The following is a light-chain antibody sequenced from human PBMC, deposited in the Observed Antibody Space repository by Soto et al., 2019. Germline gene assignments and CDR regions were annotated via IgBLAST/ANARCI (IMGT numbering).Light chain of an antibody. V-gene: IGLV2-14*01. Sequence: QSALTQPASVSGSPGQSITISCTGTSSDVGGYNYVSWYQQHPGKAPKLMIYDVSNRPSGVSNRFSASKSGNTASLTISGLQAEDEADYYCTSSASSSTVFGTGTKLTVL. CDR2: DVS. CDR1: SSDVGGYNY. CDR3: TSSASSSTV. J-gene: IGLJ1*01.